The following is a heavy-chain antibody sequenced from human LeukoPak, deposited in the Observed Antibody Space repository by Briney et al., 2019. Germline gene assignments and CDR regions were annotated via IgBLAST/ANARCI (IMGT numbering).Heavy chain of an antibody. CDR3: ARPSSSSGYYYYYYGMDV. V-gene: IGHV3-7*01. D-gene: IGHD6-6*01. CDR1: GFTFSSYY. J-gene: IGHJ6*02. CDR2: IKQDGSEK. Sequence: SGGSLTLSCAASGFTFSSYYMSWVRQAPGKGLEWVANIKQDGSEKYYVDSVKGRFTISRDNAKNSLYLQMNSLRAEDTAVYYCARPSSSSGYYYYYYGMDVWGQGTTVTVSS.